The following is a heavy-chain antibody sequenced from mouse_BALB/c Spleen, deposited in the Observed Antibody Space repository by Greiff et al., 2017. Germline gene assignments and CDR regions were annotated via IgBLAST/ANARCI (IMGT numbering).Heavy chain of an antibody. CDR3: ARRYGYAMDY. Sequence: EVQRVESGGGLVKLGGSLKLSCAASGFTFSSYYMSWVRQTPEKRLELVAAINSNGGSTYYPDTVKGRFTISRDNAKNTLYLQMSSLKSEDTALYYCARRYGYAMDYWGQGTSVTVSS. D-gene: IGHD1-1*02. V-gene: IGHV5-6-2*01. CDR1: GFTFSSYY. J-gene: IGHJ4*01. CDR2: INSNGGST.